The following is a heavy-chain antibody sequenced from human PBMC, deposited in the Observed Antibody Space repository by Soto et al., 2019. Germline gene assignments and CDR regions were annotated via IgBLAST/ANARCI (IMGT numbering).Heavy chain of an antibody. Sequence: ASVKVSCKASGYTFTSYDINWVLQATGQGLEWMGWMNPNSGNTGYAQKFQGRVTMTRNTSISTAYMELSSLRSEDTAVYYCARGRRLDFWSGYYSDYYGMDVWGQGTTVTVSS. CDR2: MNPNSGNT. CDR3: ARGRRLDFWSGYYSDYYGMDV. V-gene: IGHV1-8*01. J-gene: IGHJ6*02. CDR1: GYTFTSYD. D-gene: IGHD3-3*01.